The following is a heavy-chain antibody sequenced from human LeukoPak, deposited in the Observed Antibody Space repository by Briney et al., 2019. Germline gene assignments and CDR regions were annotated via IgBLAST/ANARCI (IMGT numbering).Heavy chain of an antibody. V-gene: IGHV4-59*08. Sequence: SETLSLTCTVSGGSISSYYWSWIRQPPGKGLEWIGYIYYSGSTYYNPSLKSRVTISVDTSKNQFSLKLSSVTAADTAVYYCARHAYQLLNWFDPWGQGTLVTVSS. J-gene: IGHJ5*02. D-gene: IGHD2-2*01. CDR1: GGSISSYY. CDR2: IYYSGST. CDR3: ARHAYQLLNWFDP.